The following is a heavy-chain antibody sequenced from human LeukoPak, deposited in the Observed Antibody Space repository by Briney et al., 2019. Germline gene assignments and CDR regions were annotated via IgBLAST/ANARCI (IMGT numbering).Heavy chain of an antibody. D-gene: IGHD6-13*01. CDR3: TAASGSYWYFDL. CDR2: IYHSGST. CDR1: GGSISSYY. Sequence: SETLSLTCTVSGGSISSYYWSWIRQPPGKGLEWIGYIYHSGSTNYNPSLKSRVTISVDTSKNQFSLNLSSVTAADTAVYYCTAASGSYWYFDLWGRGTLVTVSS. J-gene: IGHJ2*01. V-gene: IGHV4-59*08.